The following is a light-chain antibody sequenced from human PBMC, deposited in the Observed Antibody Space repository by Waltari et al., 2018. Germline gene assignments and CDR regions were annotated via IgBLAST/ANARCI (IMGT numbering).Light chain of an antibody. CDR2: GPD. CDR1: SLRRYY. V-gene: IGLV3-19*01. J-gene: IGLJ2*01. Sequence: SSDLTPDPSLSVAFGQTFRITCPGDSLRRYYARWYQQRPGQAPILVLYGPDNRPSGIPDRFSGSTSGNTASLTITGAQAEDEADYYCHSRETFSTRLFGGGTRLTV. CDR3: HSRETFSTRL.